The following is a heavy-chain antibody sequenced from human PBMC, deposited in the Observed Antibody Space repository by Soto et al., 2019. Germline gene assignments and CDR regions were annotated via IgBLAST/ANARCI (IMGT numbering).Heavy chain of an antibody. Sequence: GGSLRLSCAASGFTFSSYAVSWVRQAPGKGLEWVSAISGSGGSTYYADSVKGRFTISRDNSKNTLYLQMNSLRAEDTAVYYCARSRGRAAAGTRRYYYYGMDVWGQGTTVTVSS. CDR2: ISGSGGST. D-gene: IGHD6-13*01. CDR3: ARSRGRAAAGTRRYYYYGMDV. V-gene: IGHV3-23*01. J-gene: IGHJ6*02. CDR1: GFTFSSYA.